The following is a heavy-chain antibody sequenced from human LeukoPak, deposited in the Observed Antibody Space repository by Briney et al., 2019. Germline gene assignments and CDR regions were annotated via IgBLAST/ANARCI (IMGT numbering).Heavy chain of an antibody. CDR1: GFTVSSNY. Sequence: PGGSLRLSCTASGFTVSSNYMSWVRQAPGKGLEWVSVIYSGGSTYYADSVKGRFTISRDNSKNTLYLQMNSLRAEDTAVYYCARDRSGYSSGWYGTFDYWGQGTLVTVSS. D-gene: IGHD6-19*01. CDR3: ARDRSGYSSGWYGTFDY. CDR2: IYSGGST. V-gene: IGHV3-53*01. J-gene: IGHJ4*02.